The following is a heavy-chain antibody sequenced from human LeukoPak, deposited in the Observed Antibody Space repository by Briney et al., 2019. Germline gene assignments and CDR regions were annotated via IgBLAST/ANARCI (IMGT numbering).Heavy chain of an antibody. CDR2: INHSGST. D-gene: IGHD2-15*01. J-gene: IGHJ1*01. V-gene: IGHV4-34*01. CDR3: ARARYCSGGSCDNRKYFQH. CDR1: GGSFSGYY. Sequence: PSETLSLTCAVYGGSFSGYYWSWIRQPPGKGLEWIGEINHSGSTNYNPSLKSRVTISVDTSKNQFSLKLSSVTAADTAVYYCARARYCSGGSCDNRKYFQHWGQGTLVTVSS.